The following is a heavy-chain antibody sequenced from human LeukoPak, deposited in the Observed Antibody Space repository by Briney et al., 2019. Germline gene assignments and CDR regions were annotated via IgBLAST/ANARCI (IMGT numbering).Heavy chain of an antibody. Sequence: GGSLRLSCAASGFTVSSKYMSWVRQAPGMGLEWVSIIYSGGRTYYSDSVKGRFTISRDNSKNTLYLQMGSLRAEDMAVYYCARVWGWDYYYYGMDVWGQGTTVTVSS. D-gene: IGHD2-21*01. CDR3: ARVWGWDYYYYGMDV. CDR2: IYSGGRT. CDR1: GFTVSSKY. J-gene: IGHJ6*02. V-gene: IGHV3-53*05.